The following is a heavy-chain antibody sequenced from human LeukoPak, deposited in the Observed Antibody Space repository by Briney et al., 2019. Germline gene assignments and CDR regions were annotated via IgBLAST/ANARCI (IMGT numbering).Heavy chain of an antibody. Sequence: PGGSLRLSCAASGFTFSSYWMSWVRQAPGKGLEWVANIKQDGSEKYYVDSVKGRFTISRDNAKNSLYLQMNSLRSEDTAVYYCARGEDIVVVPARADNNWFDPWGQGTLVTVSS. J-gene: IGHJ5*02. D-gene: IGHD2-2*01. CDR3: ARGEDIVVVPARADNNWFDP. CDR2: IKQDGSEK. CDR1: GFTFSSYW. V-gene: IGHV3-7*03.